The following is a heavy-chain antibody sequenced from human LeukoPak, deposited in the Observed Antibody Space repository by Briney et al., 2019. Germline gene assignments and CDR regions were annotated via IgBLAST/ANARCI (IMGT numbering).Heavy chain of an antibody. CDR2: IIPIFGTA. D-gene: IGHD1-26*01. CDR1: GGTFSSYA. V-gene: IGHV1-69*13. CDR3: ARDIVGYGDAFDI. J-gene: IGHJ3*02. Sequence: ASVKVSCKASGGTFSSYAISWVRQAPGQGLEWMGGIIPIFGTANYAQKFQGRVTITADESTSTAYMELSSLRSEDTAVYYCARDIVGYGDAFDIWGQGTMVTVSS.